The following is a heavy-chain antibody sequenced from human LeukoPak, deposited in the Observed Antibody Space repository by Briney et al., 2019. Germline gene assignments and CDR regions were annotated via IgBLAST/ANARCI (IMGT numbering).Heavy chain of an antibody. CDR3: AKGRSSWSTTDFDI. J-gene: IGHJ3*02. Sequence: WGSLRLPCAASGFTFSSYLMSWVRQAPGKGLEWVSGVSDSGVPTYHADSVKGRFTISRDNSKNTVYLQMNSLRVEDTAIYYCAKGRSSWSTTDFDIWGQGTMVTVSS. CDR2: VSDSGVPT. D-gene: IGHD6-13*01. CDR1: GFTFSSYL. V-gene: IGHV3-23*01.